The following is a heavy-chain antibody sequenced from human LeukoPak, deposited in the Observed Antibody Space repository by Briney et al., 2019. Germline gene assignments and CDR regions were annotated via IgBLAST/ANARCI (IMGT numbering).Heavy chain of an antibody. D-gene: IGHD3-9*01. J-gene: IGHJ4*02. CDR2: IYSGGST. Sequence: GGSLRLSCAASGITVSSNYMSWVRQAPGKGLEWVSVIYSGGSTYYADSVKGRFTISRDNSKNTLYLQMNSLRAEDTAVYYCARDEYDILTGYPGDYWGQGTLVTVSS. CDR1: GITVSSNY. CDR3: ARDEYDILTGYPGDY. V-gene: IGHV3-66*01.